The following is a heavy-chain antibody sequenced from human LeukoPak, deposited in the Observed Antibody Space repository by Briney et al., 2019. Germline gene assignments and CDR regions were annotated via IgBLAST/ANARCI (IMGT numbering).Heavy chain of an antibody. CDR3: ARLWDSSSSLDY. J-gene: IGHJ4*02. CDR1: GGSIGSYY. D-gene: IGHD6-6*01. CDR2: IYYSGGT. Sequence: PSETLSLTCTVSGGSIGSYYWTWIRKPPGKGLGLEWIGYIYYSGGTNYNPSLKSRVTISIDTSKNQVSLKLSSVTAADTAVYYCARLWDSSSSLDYWGQGTLVTVSS. V-gene: IGHV4-59*08.